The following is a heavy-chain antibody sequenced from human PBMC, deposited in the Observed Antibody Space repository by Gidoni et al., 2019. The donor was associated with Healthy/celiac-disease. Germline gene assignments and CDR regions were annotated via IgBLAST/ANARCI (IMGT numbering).Heavy chain of an antibody. D-gene: IGHD5-12*01. CDR2: IYYSGST. J-gene: IGHJ4*02. CDR1: GGSISSGDYY. Sequence: QVQLQESGPGLVKPSQTLSLTCTVSGGSISSGDYYWSWIRQPPGKGLEWIGYIYYSGSTYYNPSLKSRVTISVDTSKNQFSLKLSSVTAADTAVYYCASIPIAPRGYSGYDSLDYWGQGTLVTVSS. V-gene: IGHV4-30-4*01. CDR3: ASIPIAPRGYSGYDSLDY.